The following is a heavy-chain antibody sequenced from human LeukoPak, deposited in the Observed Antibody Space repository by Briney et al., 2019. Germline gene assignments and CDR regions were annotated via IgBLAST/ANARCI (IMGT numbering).Heavy chain of an antibody. CDR1: GYTFTSYG. Sequence: GASVKVSCKASGYTFTSYGISWVGQAPAQGREWMGWSSAYNGNTNYAQTLQGRVTMTTDTSTSTAYMELRSLRSDDTAVYYCARSITGTTPGAFDIWGQGTMVTVSS. D-gene: IGHD1-7*01. V-gene: IGHV1-18*01. CDR3: ARSITGTTPGAFDI. CDR2: SSAYNGNT. J-gene: IGHJ3*02.